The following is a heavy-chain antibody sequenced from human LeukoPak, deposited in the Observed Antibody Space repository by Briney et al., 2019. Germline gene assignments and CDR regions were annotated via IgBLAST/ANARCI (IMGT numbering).Heavy chain of an antibody. Sequence: PGRSLRLSCTASGFTFSKYAMHWVRQAPGKEPEWVAIVSYDGSYKYYADSVKGRFTISRDSSKNKIYLQMNSLRAEDTAVYYCAKDLFSDYDSSGFYDHWGRGSLVTVSS. CDR3: AKDLFSDYDSSGFYDH. CDR1: GFTFSKYA. J-gene: IGHJ5*02. D-gene: IGHD3-22*01. CDR2: VSYDGSYK. V-gene: IGHV3-30*18.